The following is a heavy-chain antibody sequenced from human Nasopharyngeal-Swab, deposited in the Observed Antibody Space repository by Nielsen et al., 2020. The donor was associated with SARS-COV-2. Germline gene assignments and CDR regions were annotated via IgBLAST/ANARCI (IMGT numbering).Heavy chain of an antibody. Sequence: SETLSLTCTVSGDSISSTSYYWGWIRQPPGKGLEWIGSDYYTGSTYYNPSLKSRVSISVDTSKNQFSLKLSSVTAADTAVYYCARATAERITMIVNAFDIWGQGTMVTVSS. CDR1: GDSISSTSYY. V-gene: IGHV4-39*07. CDR3: ARATAERITMIVNAFDI. CDR2: DYYTGST. J-gene: IGHJ3*02. D-gene: IGHD3-22*01.